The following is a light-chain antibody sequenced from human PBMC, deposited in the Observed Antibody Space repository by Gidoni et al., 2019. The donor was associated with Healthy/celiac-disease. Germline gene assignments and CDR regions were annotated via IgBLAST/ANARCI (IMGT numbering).Light chain of an antibody. CDR2: DAS. CDR3: QQSSNWPQCS. V-gene: IGKV3-11*01. Sequence: EIVLTQSPATLSLSPGERATPSCRASQSVSSYLAWYQQKPGQAPRLLIYDASNRATGIPARFSGSGSGTDFTLTISSLEPEDFAVYYCQQSSNWPQCSFGQGTKLEIK. J-gene: IGKJ2*04. CDR1: QSVSSY.